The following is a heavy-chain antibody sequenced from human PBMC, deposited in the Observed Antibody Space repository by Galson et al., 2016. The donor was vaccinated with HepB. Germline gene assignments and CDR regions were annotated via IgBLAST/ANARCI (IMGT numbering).Heavy chain of an antibody. CDR1: GFIFSSYV. Sequence: SLRLSCAASGFIFSSYVMRWVRQTPGKGLEWVAVIWYDGSNKYYADSVKGRFTISRDNSKNTMYLEMNSLRAEDTAVYYCARGGYCTGGSCYSDYGMDVWGQGTTVTVSS. J-gene: IGHJ6*02. D-gene: IGHD2-15*01. V-gene: IGHV3-33*01. CDR2: IWYDGSNK. CDR3: ARGGYCTGGSCYSDYGMDV.